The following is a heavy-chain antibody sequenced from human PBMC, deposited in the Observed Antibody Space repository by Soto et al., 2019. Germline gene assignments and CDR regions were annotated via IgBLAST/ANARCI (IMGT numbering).Heavy chain of an antibody. V-gene: IGHV1-3*01. J-gene: IGHJ5*02. CDR3: ARAQGSSSWYHLRWFDP. CDR2: INAGNGNT. Sequence: GASVKVSCKASGYTFTSYAMHWVRQAPGQRLEWMGWINAGNGNTKYSQKFQGRVTITRDTSASTAYIELSSLRSEDTAVYYCARAQGSSSWYHLRWFDPWGQGTLVTVSS. D-gene: IGHD6-13*01. CDR1: GYTFTSYA.